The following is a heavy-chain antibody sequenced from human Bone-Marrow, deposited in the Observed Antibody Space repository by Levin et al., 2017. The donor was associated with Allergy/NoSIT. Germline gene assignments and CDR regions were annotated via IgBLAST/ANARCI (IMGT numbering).Heavy chain of an antibody. CDR3: TRGSSWKQGTPDY. CDR1: GFTFSGSA. D-gene: IGHD6-13*01. CDR2: IRSKANSYAT. J-gene: IGHJ4*02. V-gene: IGHV3-73*01. Sequence: KVSCAASGFTFSGSAMHWVRQASGKGLEWVGRIRSKANSYATAYAASVKGRFTISRDDSKNTAYLQMNSLKTEDTAVYYCTRGSSWKQGTPDYWGQGTLVTVSS.